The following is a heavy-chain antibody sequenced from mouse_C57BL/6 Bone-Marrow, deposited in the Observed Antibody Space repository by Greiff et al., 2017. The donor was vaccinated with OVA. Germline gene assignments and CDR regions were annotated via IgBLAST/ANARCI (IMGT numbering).Heavy chain of an antibody. CDR3: ARNYDYDEGFAY. Sequence: QVQLQQPGAELVKPGASVKMSCKASGYTFTSYWITWVKQRPGQGLEWIGDIYPGSGSTNYNEKFKNKATLTVDTSSSTAYMQLSSLTSEDSAVYYGARNYDYDEGFAYGGQGTLVTVSA. CDR1: GYTFTSYW. D-gene: IGHD2-4*01. CDR2: IYPGSGST. V-gene: IGHV1-55*01. J-gene: IGHJ3*01.